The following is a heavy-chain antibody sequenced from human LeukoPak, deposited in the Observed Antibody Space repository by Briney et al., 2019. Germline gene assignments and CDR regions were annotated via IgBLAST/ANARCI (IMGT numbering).Heavy chain of an antibody. CDR3: ARFLAVAAPTPHYYYGMDV. V-gene: IGHV1-69*13. CDR2: IIPIFGTA. CDR1: GGTFSSYA. Sequence: GASVKVSCKASGGTFSSYAISWVRQAPGQGLEWMGGIIPIFGTANYAQKFQGRVTITADESTSTAYMELSSLRSEDTAVYYCARFLAVAAPTPHYYYGMDVWGQGTTVTVSS. J-gene: IGHJ6*02. D-gene: IGHD6-19*01.